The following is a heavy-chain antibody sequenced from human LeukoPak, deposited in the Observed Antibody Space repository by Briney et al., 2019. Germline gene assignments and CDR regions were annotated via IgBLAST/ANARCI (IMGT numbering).Heavy chain of an antibody. CDR1: GGSISSGGYY. J-gene: IGHJ4*02. V-gene: IGHV4-31*03. CDR3: ALDRRAGIAAAVCFYY. CDR2: IYYTGTT. Sequence: SETLSLTCTVSGGSISSGGYYWSWVRQHPGKGLEWIGYIYYTGTTHHNPSLQSRVTISVDTSKNQFSLELSSVTAADTAVDYCALDRRAGIAAAVCFYYWGQGNLVTVSP. D-gene: IGHD6-13*01.